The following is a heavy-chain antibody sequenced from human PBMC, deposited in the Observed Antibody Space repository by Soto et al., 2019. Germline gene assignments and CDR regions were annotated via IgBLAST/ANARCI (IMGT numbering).Heavy chain of an antibody. Sequence: SVKVSCKTSGFTFSSSAVQWVRQARGQRLEWIGWIVVGGGFTNYAQKFQDRVTITRDMSTSTAYMELSSLGSEDTAVYYCAADAQYYCDAVKYNYYYDMDVWGQGTTVTVS. D-gene: IGHD3-22*01. CDR1: GFTFSSSA. J-gene: IGHJ6*02. V-gene: IGHV1-58*01. CDR3: AADAQYYCDAVKYNYYYDMDV. CDR2: IVVGGGFT.